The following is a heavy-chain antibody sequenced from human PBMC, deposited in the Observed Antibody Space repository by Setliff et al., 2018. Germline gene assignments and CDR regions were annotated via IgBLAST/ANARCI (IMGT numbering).Heavy chain of an antibody. CDR1: GGTFSSYA. V-gene: IGHV1-69*06. J-gene: IGHJ6*02. CDR2: IIPIFGTA. D-gene: IGHD6-13*01. Sequence: SVKVSCKASGGTFSSYAISWVRQAPGQGLEWMGRIIPIFGTANYAQKFQGRVTITADKSTSTAYMELSSLRSEDTAVYYCARDRGSSWYGNYYYYYGMDVWGQGTTVTV. CDR3: ARDRGSSWYGNYYYYYGMDV.